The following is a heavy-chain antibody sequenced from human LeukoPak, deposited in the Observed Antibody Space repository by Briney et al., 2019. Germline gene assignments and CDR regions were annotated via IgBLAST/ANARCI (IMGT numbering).Heavy chain of an antibody. Sequence: GGSLRLSCAASGFTFSSYAMHWVRQAPGKGLEWVAVISYDGSNKYYADSVKGRFTISRDNSKNTLYLQMNSLRAEDTAVYYCARDRATVVTLLHYWGQGTLVTVSS. CDR3: ARDRATVVTLLHY. CDR1: GFTFSSYA. J-gene: IGHJ4*02. CDR2: ISYDGSNK. D-gene: IGHD4-23*01. V-gene: IGHV3-30-3*01.